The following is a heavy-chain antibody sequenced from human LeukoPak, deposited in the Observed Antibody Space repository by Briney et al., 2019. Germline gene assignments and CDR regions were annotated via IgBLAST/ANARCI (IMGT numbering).Heavy chain of an antibody. CDR3: ATDLNYGSGSFDAFDI. CDR1: GYTLTELS. V-gene: IGHV1-24*01. D-gene: IGHD3-10*01. CDR2: FDPEDGET. Sequence: AASVKVSCKVSGYTLTELSMHWVRQAPGKGLEWMGGFDPEDGETIYAQKFQGRVTMTEDTSTDTAYMELSSLRSEDTAVYYCATDLNYGSGSFDAFDIWGQGTMVTVSS. J-gene: IGHJ3*02.